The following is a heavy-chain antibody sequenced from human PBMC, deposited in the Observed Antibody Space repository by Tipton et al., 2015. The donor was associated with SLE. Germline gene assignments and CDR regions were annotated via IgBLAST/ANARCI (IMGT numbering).Heavy chain of an antibody. V-gene: IGHV4-61*05. J-gene: IGHJ4*02. Sequence: TLSLTCTVSGGSISSSSSYWGWIRQPPGKGLEWIGYIYYSGSTNYNPSLKSRVTISVDTSKNQFSLKLSSVTAADTAVYYCASPRTGYSNYVFDYWGQGTLVTVSS. D-gene: IGHD4-11*01. CDR2: IYYSGST. CDR1: GGSISSSSSY. CDR3: ASPRTGYSNYVFDY.